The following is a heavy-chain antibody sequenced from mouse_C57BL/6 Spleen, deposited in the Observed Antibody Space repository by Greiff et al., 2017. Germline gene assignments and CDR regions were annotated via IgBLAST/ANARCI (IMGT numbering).Heavy chain of an antibody. CDR1: GYTFTSYW. Sequence: QVQLQQPGAELVKPGASVKMSCKASGYTFTSYWITWVKQRPGQGLEWIGDIYPGSGSTNYNEKFKSKATLTVDTSSSSAYMQLSSLTSEDSAVYYCARENYGSKRNYFDYWGQGTTLTVSS. CDR3: ARENYGSKRNYFDY. J-gene: IGHJ2*01. V-gene: IGHV1-55*01. CDR2: IYPGSGST. D-gene: IGHD1-1*01.